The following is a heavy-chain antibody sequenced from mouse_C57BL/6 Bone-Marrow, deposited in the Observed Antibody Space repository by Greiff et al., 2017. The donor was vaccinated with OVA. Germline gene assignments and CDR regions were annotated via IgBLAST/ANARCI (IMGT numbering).Heavy chain of an antibody. J-gene: IGHJ4*01. D-gene: IGHD2-3*01. CDR2: ISSGSSTI. V-gene: IGHV5-17*01. CDR3: ARWLYDGYPDYAMDY. CDR1: GFTFSDYG. Sequence: EVQGVESGGGLVKPGGSLKLSCAASGFTFSDYGMHWVRQAPEKGLEWVAYISSGSSTIYYADTVKGRFTISRDNAKHTLFLQMTSLRSEDTAMYYCARWLYDGYPDYAMDYWGQGTSVTVSS.